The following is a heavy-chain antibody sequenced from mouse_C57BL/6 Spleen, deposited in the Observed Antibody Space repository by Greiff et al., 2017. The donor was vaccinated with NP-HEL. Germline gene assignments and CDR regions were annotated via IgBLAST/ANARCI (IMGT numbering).Heavy chain of an antibody. CDR3: ARGDYYGSSYRV. CDR1: GYTFTSYW. CDR2: IDPSDSET. V-gene: IGHV1-52*01. J-gene: IGHJ1*03. Sequence: QVQLQQPGAELVRPGSSVKLSCKASGYTFTSYWMHWEKQRPIQGLEWIGNIDPSDSETHYNQKFKDKATLTVDKSSSTAYMQLSSLTSEDSAVYYCARGDYYGSSYRVWGTGTTVTVSS. D-gene: IGHD1-1*01.